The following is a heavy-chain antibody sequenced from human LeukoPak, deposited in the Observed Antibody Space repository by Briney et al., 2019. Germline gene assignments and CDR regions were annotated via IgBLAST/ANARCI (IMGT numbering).Heavy chain of an antibody. Sequence: SQTLSLTCAISGDSFSSNSAAWNWIRPSPARDLEWLGRTYYRSKWYNDYAVSVKSRITINPDTSKNQFSLQLNSVTPEDTAVYYCARDDGDYPTYYYYGMDVWGQGTTVTVSS. J-gene: IGHJ6*02. CDR1: GDSFSSNSAA. CDR3: ARDDGDYPTYYYYGMDV. CDR2: TYYRSKWYN. V-gene: IGHV6-1*01. D-gene: IGHD4-17*01.